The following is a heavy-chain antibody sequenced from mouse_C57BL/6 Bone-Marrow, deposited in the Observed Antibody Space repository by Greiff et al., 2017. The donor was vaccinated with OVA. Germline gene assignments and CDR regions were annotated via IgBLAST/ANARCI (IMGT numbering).Heavy chain of an antibody. D-gene: IGHD1-1*01. Sequence: EVQLQQSGAELVRPGASVKLSCTASGFHIKDDYMHWVKQRPEQGLEWIGWIDPENGDTEYASKFQGKAPITADTSSNTAYLQLSSLTSEDTAVYYCTRTTVVADFDYWGQGTTLTVSS. J-gene: IGHJ2*01. CDR3: TRTTVVADFDY. CDR1: GFHIKDDY. CDR2: IDPENGDT. V-gene: IGHV14-4*01.